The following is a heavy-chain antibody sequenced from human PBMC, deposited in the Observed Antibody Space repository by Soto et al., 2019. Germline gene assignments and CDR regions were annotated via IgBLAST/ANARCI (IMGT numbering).Heavy chain of an antibody. CDR2: IIPIFGTA. CDR1: GGTFSSYV. CDR3: ASLSGITMVRGVRGWFDH. D-gene: IGHD3-10*01. V-gene: IGHV1-69*06. J-gene: IGHJ5*02. Sequence: QVQLVQSGAEVKKPGSSVKVSCKASGGTFSSYVISWVRQAPGQGLEWMGGIIPIFGTANYAQKFQGRVTITADKSTSPAYMELSSLRSEDTAVYYCASLSGITMVRGVRGWFDHWGQGTLVTVSS.